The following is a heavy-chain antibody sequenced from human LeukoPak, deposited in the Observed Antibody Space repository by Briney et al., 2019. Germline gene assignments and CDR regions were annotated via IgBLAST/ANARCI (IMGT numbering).Heavy chain of an antibody. D-gene: IGHD3-3*01. CDR2: IIPIFGTA. J-gene: IGHJ4*02. Sequence: SVKVSCKASGGTFSSYAISWVRQAPGQGLEWMGGIIPIFGTANYAQKFQGRVTITADESTSTAYMELSSLRSEDTAVYYCARGDTYYDSWSGYSTWGQGTLVTVSS. V-gene: IGHV1-69*13. CDR1: GGTFSSYA. CDR3: ARGDTYYDSWSGYST.